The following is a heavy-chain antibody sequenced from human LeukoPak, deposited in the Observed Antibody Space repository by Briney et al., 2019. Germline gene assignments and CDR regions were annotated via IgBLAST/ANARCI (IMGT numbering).Heavy chain of an antibody. J-gene: IGHJ6*02. Sequence: PSETLSLTCTVSGGSISNYYWSWIQQPPDKGLEWIGYIYYNGNTNYNPSLKSRVTISLDTSQNQISLNLTSVTAADTAVYYCARSSGSGSRNYYYYPLDVWGQGTTVTVSS. D-gene: IGHD3-10*01. CDR3: ARSSGSGSRNYYYYPLDV. CDR1: GGSISNYY. V-gene: IGHV4-59*01. CDR2: IYYNGNT.